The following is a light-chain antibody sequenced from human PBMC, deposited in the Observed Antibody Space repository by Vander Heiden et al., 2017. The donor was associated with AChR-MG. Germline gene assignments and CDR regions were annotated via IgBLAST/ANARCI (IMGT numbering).Light chain of an antibody. Sequence: QSVLTQPPSASRTPGQRVTISCSGGRSNICNNYVYWYQQVPGTAPKLLIYKNNQRATGVPDRFSGSKSGTSASLAISGLRSEDEADYYCAAWEDTLGAVFGGGTKLTVL. CDR2: KNN. V-gene: IGLV1-47*01. CDR3: AAWEDTLGAV. J-gene: IGLJ2*01. CDR1: RSNICNNY.